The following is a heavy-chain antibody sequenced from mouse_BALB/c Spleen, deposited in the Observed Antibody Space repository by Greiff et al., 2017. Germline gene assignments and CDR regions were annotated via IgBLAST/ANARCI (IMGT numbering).Heavy chain of an antibody. CDR2: IYPGDGDT. D-gene: IGHD2-4*01. CDR1: GYAFSSYW. CDR3: ARGGLRRNYYAMDY. Sequence: VQLQQSGAELVRPGSSVKISCKASGYAFSSYWMNWVKQRPGQGLEWIGQIYPGDGDTNYNGKFKGKATLTADKSSSTAYMQLSSLTSEDSAVYFCARGGLRRNYYAMDYWGQGTSVTVSS. V-gene: IGHV1-80*01. J-gene: IGHJ4*01.